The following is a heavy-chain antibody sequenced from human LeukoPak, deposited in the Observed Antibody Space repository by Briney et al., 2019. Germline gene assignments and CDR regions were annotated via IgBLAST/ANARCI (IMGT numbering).Heavy chain of an antibody. Sequence: ASVKVSCKASGGTFSSYAISWVRQAPGQGLEWMGRIIPILGIANYAQKFQGRVTITADKSTSTAYMELSSLRSEDTAVYYCARDVLGGSHSLTYYYYYGMDVWGQGTTVTVSS. V-gene: IGHV1-69*04. CDR2: IIPILGIA. J-gene: IGHJ6*02. CDR1: GGTFSSYA. D-gene: IGHD1-26*01. CDR3: ARDVLGGSHSLTYYYYYGMDV.